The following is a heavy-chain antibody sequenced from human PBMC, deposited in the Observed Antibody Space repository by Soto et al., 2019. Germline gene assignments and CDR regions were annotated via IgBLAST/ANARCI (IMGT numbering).Heavy chain of an antibody. J-gene: IGHJ5*02. V-gene: IGHV3-33*01. D-gene: IGHD3-22*01. CDR1: GFTFSSYG. Sequence: QVQLVESGGGVVQPGRSLRLSCAASGFTFSSYGMHWVRQAPGKGLEWVAVIWYDGSNKYYADSVKGRFTISRDNSKNTLYLQRNSLRAEDTAVYYCARTNVSSGYYYPWGQGPLVTSPQ. CDR2: IWYDGSNK. CDR3: ARTNVSSGYYYP.